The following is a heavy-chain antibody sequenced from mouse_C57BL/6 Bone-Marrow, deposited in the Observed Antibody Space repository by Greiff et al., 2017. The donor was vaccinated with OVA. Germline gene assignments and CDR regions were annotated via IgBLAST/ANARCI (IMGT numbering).Heavy chain of an antibody. CDR2: IHPSDSAT. Sequence: QVQLQQPGAELVKPGDSVKVSCKASGYTFTSYWVHWVKQRPGKGLEWLGRIHPSDSATNYNQKLKGMATLTVDKSSSTAYMRLSSLTSEDSAVYYCAIKSLYGSSYDWYFDVWGTGTTVTVSS. CDR3: AIKSLYGSSYDWYFDV. CDR1: GYTFTSYW. V-gene: IGHV1-74*01. D-gene: IGHD1-1*01. J-gene: IGHJ1*03.